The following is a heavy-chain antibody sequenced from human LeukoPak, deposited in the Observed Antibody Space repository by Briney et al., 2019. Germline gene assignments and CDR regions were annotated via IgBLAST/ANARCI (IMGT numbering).Heavy chain of an antibody. CDR2: IKQDGHEK. Sequence: PGGSLRLSCAASGFTFRTYWMSWVRQAPGKGLEWVANIKQDGHEKYYLDSVKGRFTISRDNAKNSLYLQMNSLRAEDTAVYYCARGDWGSWGPGTLVTVSS. CDR3: ARGDWGS. D-gene: IGHD3/OR15-3a*01. V-gene: IGHV3-7*01. J-gene: IGHJ5*02. CDR1: GFTFRTYW.